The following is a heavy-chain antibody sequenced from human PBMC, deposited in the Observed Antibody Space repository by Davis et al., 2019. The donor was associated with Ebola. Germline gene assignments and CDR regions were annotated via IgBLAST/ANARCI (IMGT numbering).Heavy chain of an antibody. CDR1: QFTFSSYY. CDR2: IGQDGSDN. J-gene: IGHJ5*02. V-gene: IGHV3-7*01. D-gene: IGHD3-10*01. Sequence: PGGSLRLSCTTSQFTFSSYYMTCVRQAPGKGLEWVATIGQDGSDNRHVDSVKGRFIISRDNAKNSLYLQMNSLRAEDTAIYYCAREMRRSYGQMDLWGQGTQVIVST. CDR3: AREMRRSYGQMDL.